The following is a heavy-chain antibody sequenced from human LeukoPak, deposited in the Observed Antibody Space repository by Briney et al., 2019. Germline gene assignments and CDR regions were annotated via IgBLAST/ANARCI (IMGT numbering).Heavy chain of an antibody. V-gene: IGHV3-30*18. CDR2: ISYDGSNK. D-gene: IGHD3-22*01. CDR3: AKGLKAYYERSAFDI. J-gene: IGHJ3*02. CDR1: GFTFSSYG. Sequence: GRSLRLSCAASGFTFSSYGMHWVRQAPGKGLEWVAVISYDGSNKYYADSVKGRFTISRDNSKNTLYLQMNSLRAGDTAVYYCAKGLKAYYERSAFDIWGQGTMVTVSS.